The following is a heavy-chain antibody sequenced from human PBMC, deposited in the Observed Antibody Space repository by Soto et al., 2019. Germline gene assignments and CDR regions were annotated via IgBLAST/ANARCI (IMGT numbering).Heavy chain of an antibody. V-gene: IGHV1-69*13. J-gene: IGHJ4*02. Sequence: SVKVSCKASGGTFSSSAISWERQAPGQGLEWMGGIIPIFGTANYAQKFQGRVTITADESTSTAYMELSSLRSEDTAVYYCARGKGYYDSSGYSSPFDYWGQVXLFTV. CDR2: IIPIFGTA. CDR1: GGTFSSSA. CDR3: ARGKGYYDSSGYSSPFDY. D-gene: IGHD3-22*01.